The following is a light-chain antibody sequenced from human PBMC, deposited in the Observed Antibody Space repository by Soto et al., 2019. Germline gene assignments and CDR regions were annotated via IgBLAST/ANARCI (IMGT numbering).Light chain of an antibody. Sequence: DIQMTQSPSSLSASVGDRVTITCRASQSISSNLNWYQQKPGKAPNLLIYAVSNLQSGVPSRFSGSGSGTDFTLTISSLQLEDFATYYCQQSYSTPRTFGQGTKVEIK. CDR1: QSISSN. CDR2: AVS. CDR3: QQSYSTPRT. J-gene: IGKJ1*01. V-gene: IGKV1-39*01.